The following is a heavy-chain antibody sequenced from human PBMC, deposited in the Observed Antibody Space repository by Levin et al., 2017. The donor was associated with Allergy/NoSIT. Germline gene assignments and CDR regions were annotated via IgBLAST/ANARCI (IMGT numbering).Heavy chain of an antibody. CDR3: ARAARYGYDY. Sequence: GGSLRLSCAASGFTFSNYGMNWVRQAPGRRLEWLSYISSSSTTRYYADSVKGRFTISRDDARNSLYLQINSLRDDDTAVYYCARAARYGYDYWGQGTLVTVSS. CDR2: ISSSSTTR. J-gene: IGHJ4*02. CDR1: GFTFSNYG. D-gene: IGHD6-25*01. V-gene: IGHV3-48*02.